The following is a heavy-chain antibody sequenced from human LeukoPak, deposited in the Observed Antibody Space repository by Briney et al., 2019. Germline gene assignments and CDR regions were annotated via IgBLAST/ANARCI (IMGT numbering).Heavy chain of an antibody. CDR2: ISYDGSNK. D-gene: IGHD3-3*01. CDR3: AREYDFWSGYYFTGPPYGMDV. Sequence: GRSLRLSCAASGFTFSSYAMHWVRQAPGKGLEWVAVISYDGSNKYYADSVKGRFTISRDNSKNTLYLQMNSLRAEDTAVYYCAREYDFWSGYYFTGPPYGMDVWGQGTTVTVSS. CDR1: GFTFSSYA. J-gene: IGHJ6*02. V-gene: IGHV3-30*04.